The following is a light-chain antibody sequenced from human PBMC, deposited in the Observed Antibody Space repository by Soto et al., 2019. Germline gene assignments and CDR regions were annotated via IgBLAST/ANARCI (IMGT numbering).Light chain of an antibody. Sequence: DIQVPQSPPSLSASVGDRVTITCRASRDIDNSLAWYQQVPGKAPKLLIYAASTLQSGVPSRFRGSGSGTSFILTITSLQPEDVATYYCQKYNKAPWIFGQGTKVEV. CDR3: QKYNKAPWI. CDR2: AAS. CDR1: RDIDNS. J-gene: IGKJ1*01. V-gene: IGKV1-27*01.